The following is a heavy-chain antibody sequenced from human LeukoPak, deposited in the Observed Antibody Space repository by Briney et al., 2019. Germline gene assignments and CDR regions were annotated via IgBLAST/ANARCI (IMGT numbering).Heavy chain of an antibody. CDR3: ARGLAARVDY. J-gene: IGHJ4*02. Sequence: SETLSLTCAVYGGSFSGYYWSWIRQPPGKGLEWIGEINHSGSTNYNPSLKSRVTISVDTSKNQFSLKLSSVTAADTAVYYCARGLAARVDYWGQGTLVTVSS. CDR1: GGSFSGYY. CDR2: INHSGST. V-gene: IGHV4-34*01. D-gene: IGHD6-6*01.